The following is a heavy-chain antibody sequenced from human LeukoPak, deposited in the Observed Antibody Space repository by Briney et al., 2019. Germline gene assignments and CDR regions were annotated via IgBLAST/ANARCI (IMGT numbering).Heavy chain of an antibody. CDR1: GDSLNELS. D-gene: IGHD3-10*01. V-gene: IGHV1-24*01. Sequence: ASVKVSCKVSGDSLNELSMHWVRQSPGKGLEWLGGFDPEDGEIVYAQKFRGRVNMTEDTSTDTAYMSLGSLRPDDTAVYYCARDGHGYGSGSYYFDYWGQGTLVTVSS. J-gene: IGHJ4*02. CDR3: ARDGHGYGSGSYYFDY. CDR2: FDPEDGEI.